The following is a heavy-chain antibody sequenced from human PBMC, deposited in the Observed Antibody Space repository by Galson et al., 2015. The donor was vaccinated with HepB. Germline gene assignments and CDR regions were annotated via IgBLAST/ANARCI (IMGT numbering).Heavy chain of an antibody. D-gene: IGHD5-24*01. J-gene: IGHJ5*02. CDR1: GYTFTSYY. CDR3: ARFHGQGQLATGWFDP. CDR2: INPSGGST. V-gene: IGHV1-46*01. Sequence: SVKVSCKASGYTFTSYYMHWVRQAPGQGLEWMGIINPSGGSTSYAQKFQGRVTMTRDTSTSTVYMELSSLRSEDTAVYYCARFHGQGQLATGWFDPWGQGTLVTVSS.